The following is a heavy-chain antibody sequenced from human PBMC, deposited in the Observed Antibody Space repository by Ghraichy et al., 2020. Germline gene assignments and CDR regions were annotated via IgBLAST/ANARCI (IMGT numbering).Heavy chain of an antibody. J-gene: IGHJ6*02. CDR1: GFTFSSYG. Sequence: GESLNISCAASGFTFSSYGMHWVRQAPGKGLEWVAVIWYDGSNKYYADSVKGRFTISRDNSKNTLYLQMNSLRAEDTAVYYCARDSGGTVQDYYYYGMDVWGQGTTVTVSS. CDR3: ARDSGGTVQDYYYYGMDV. CDR2: IWYDGSNK. V-gene: IGHV3-33*08. D-gene: IGHD2-15*01.